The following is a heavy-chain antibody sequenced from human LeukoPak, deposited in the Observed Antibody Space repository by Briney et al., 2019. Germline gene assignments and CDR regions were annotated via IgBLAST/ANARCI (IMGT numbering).Heavy chain of an antibody. J-gene: IGHJ6*03. Sequence: SETLSLTCAVSGGSISSGGYPWSWIRQPPGKGLEWIGYIYHSGSTYYNPSLKSRVTISVDRSKNQFSLKLSSVTAADTAVYYCARDKSTGYTHGHYYYNMDVWGKGTTVTVSS. CDR1: GGSISSGGYP. CDR2: IYHSGST. CDR3: ARDKSTGYTHGHYYYNMDV. D-gene: IGHD5-12*01. V-gene: IGHV4-30-2*01.